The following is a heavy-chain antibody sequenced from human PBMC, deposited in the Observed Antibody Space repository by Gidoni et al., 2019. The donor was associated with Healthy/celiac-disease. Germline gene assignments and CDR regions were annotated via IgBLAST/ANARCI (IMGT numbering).Heavy chain of an antibody. CDR2: IYSGGST. Sequence: EVQLVESGGGLVQPGGSLRLSCAASGFTVSSNYMSWVRQAPGKGLEWVSVIYSGGSTYYADSVKGRFTISRDNSKNTLYLQMNSLRAEDTAVYYCARDSGYCSSTSCYPYYYYGMDVWGQGTTVTVSS. J-gene: IGHJ6*02. V-gene: IGHV3-66*02. CDR3: ARDSGYCSSTSCYPYYYYGMDV. D-gene: IGHD2-2*01. CDR1: GFTVSSNY.